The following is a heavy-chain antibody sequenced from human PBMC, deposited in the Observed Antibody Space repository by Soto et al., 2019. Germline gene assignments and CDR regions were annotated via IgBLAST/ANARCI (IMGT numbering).Heavy chain of an antibody. Sequence: QLQLQESGPGLVKPSETLSLTCTVSGGSISSSSYYWGWIRQPPGKGLEWIGSIYYSGSTYYNPSLKSRVTISVDTSKNQFSLKLSSVTAADTAVYYCARHGSWSRGYYFDYWGQGTLVTVSS. CDR2: IYYSGST. CDR3: ARHGSWSRGYYFDY. CDR1: GGSISSSSYY. J-gene: IGHJ4*02. V-gene: IGHV4-39*01. D-gene: IGHD6-13*01.